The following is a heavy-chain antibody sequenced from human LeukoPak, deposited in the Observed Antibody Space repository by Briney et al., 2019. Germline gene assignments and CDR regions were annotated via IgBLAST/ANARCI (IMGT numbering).Heavy chain of an antibody. CDR1: GYTFTSYD. V-gene: IGHV1-8*01. J-gene: IGHJ6*02. Sequence: GASVKVSCKASGYTFTSYDINWVRQATGQGLEWMGWMNPNSGNTGYAQKFQGRVTMTRNTSISTAYMELSSLRSEDTAVYYCARAPLLYDFWVTLYYYYGMDVWGQGTTVTVSS. CDR3: ARAPLLYDFWVTLYYYYGMDV. CDR2: MNPNSGNT. D-gene: IGHD3-3*01.